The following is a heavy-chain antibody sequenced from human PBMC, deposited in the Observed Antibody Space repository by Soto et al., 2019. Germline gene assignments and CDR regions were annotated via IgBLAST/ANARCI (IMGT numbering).Heavy chain of an antibody. V-gene: IGHV4-61*01. J-gene: IGHJ4*02. CDR1: GGSVSSGSYY. D-gene: IGHD3-10*01. CDR2: IYYSGST. CDR3: ARGRFGECFDY. Sequence: SETLSLTCTVSGGSVSSGSYYWSWIRQPPGKGLEWIGYIYYSGSTNYNPSLKSRVTISVDTSKNQFSLKLSSVTAADTAVYYCARGRFGECFDYWGQGTLVTVSS.